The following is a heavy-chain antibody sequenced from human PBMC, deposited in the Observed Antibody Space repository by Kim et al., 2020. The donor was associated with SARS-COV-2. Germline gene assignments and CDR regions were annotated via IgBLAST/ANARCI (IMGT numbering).Heavy chain of an antibody. V-gene: IGHV3-11*01. D-gene: IGHD3-3*01. J-gene: IGHJ6*02. CDR1: GFTFTDYD. Sequence: GGSLRLSCVASGFTFTDYDINWIRQAPGKGLEWVSFIIPTSTAIYYVESVKVRFTVSRDNAQNSVTLQMSSLRGDDTAVYYCARVQRGQRFTRMDVGGQGTSVTVS. CDR3: ARVQRGQRFTRMDV. CDR2: IIPTSTAI.